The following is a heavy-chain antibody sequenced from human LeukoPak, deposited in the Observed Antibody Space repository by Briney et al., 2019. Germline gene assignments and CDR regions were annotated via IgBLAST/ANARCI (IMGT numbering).Heavy chain of an antibody. Sequence: GGSLRLSCAASGFTFSDYYMSWLRHAPGKGLEWVSYISSSGRTIYYADSVKGRFTISRDNAKNSLYLQMNSLRAEDTAVYYCAREGVVPAAMLGSSGHYNWFDPWGQGTLVTVSS. CDR3: AREGVVPAAMLGSSGHYNWFDP. V-gene: IGHV3-11*01. CDR1: GFTFSDYY. CDR2: ISSSGRTI. D-gene: IGHD2-2*01. J-gene: IGHJ5*02.